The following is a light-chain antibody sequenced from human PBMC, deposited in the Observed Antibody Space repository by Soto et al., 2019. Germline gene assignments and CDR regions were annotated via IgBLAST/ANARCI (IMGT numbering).Light chain of an antibody. V-gene: IGKV3D-15*01. CDR3: HQYNNWPPT. Sequence: EIVLTQSPGTLSVSPGDRVTLSCRASQSISINLAWYQHKPGQAPRLLIHAGSTRATGIPARISGSGSGTDFTLTISRLEPEDFAVYYCHQYNNWPPTFGQGTRLEIK. J-gene: IGKJ5*01. CDR2: AGS. CDR1: QSISIN.